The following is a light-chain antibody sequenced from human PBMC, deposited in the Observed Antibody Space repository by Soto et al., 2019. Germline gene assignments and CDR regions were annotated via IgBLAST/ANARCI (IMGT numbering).Light chain of an antibody. J-gene: IGKJ4*01. CDR1: QSISSY. V-gene: IGKV1-39*01. Sequence: DIQMTQSPSSLSASVGDRVTITCRASQSISSYLNWYQQKPGKAPKLLIYAASSLQSGVPSRFSGSGSRTDITLTISKLQPEDFATYYCQQSDSPPVTFGGGTKVEIK. CDR2: AAS. CDR3: QQSDSPPVT.